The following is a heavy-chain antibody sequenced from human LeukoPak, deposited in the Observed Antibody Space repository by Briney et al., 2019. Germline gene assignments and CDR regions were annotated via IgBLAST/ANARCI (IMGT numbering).Heavy chain of an antibody. V-gene: IGHV4-34*01. J-gene: IGHJ4*02. Sequence: PSETLSLTCAVYGGSFSGYYWSWIRQPPGKGLEWIGEINHSGSTNYNPSLKSRVTVSVDTSKNQFSLKLSSVTAADTAVYYCARAVFWSGYYDYWGQGTLVTVSS. D-gene: IGHD3-3*01. CDR3: ARAVFWSGYYDY. CDR1: GGSFSGYY. CDR2: INHSGST.